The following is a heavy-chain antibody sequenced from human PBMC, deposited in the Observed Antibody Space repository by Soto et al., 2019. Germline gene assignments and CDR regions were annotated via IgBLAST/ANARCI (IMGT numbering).Heavy chain of an antibody. V-gene: IGHV1-2*02. CDR1: GYTFTVYY. D-gene: IGHD2-2*02. CDR2: INPNSGGP. Sequence: QVQLVQSGAEAKKPGASVKVSCKASGYTFTVYYMHWVRQAPGQGLEWMGWINPNSGGPNYSQKFQGRVTMTGYTSISTTYVELSRLRSDDTAEYYCESHETIWGQGTLVTVSS. CDR3: ESHETI. J-gene: IGHJ1*01.